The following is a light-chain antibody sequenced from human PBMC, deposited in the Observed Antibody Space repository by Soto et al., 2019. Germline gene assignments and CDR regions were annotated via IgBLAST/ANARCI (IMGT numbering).Light chain of an antibody. CDR3: ISYTSSSTFVL. J-gene: IGLJ2*01. CDR1: SSDVGYYNR. CDR2: EVN. Sequence: QSALTQPPSVSGSPGQSVTISCTGTSSDVGYYNRVSWYQQPPGTAPKLIIYEVNNRPSGVPSRFSGSKSGNTASLTISGLQAEDEADYYCISYTSSSTFVLFGGGTKVTVL. V-gene: IGLV2-18*02.